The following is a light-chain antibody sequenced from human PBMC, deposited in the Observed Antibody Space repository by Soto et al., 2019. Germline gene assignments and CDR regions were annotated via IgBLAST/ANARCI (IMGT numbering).Light chain of an antibody. CDR1: SSDVGSYNL. CDR2: EGN. CDR3: CSYAGSSTLYV. Sequence: QSVLTQPASVSGSPGQSITISCTGTSSDVGSYNLVSWYQQHPGKAPKLMIYEGNKRPSGVSNRFSGSKSGNTASLTISGLQAEDEADYYCCSYAGSSTLYVFGTGTKLTV. V-gene: IGLV2-23*01. J-gene: IGLJ1*01.